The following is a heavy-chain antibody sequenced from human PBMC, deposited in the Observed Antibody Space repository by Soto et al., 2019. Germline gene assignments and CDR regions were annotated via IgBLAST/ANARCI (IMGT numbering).Heavy chain of an antibody. Sequence: SVKVSCKASGGTFSSYAISWVRQAPGQGLEWMGGIIPIFGTANYAQKFQGRVTITADESTSTAYMELSSLRSEDTAVYYCAGIAAAGTIGVGYWGQGTLVTVSS. V-gene: IGHV1-69*13. D-gene: IGHD6-13*01. CDR3: AGIAAAGTIGVGY. J-gene: IGHJ4*02. CDR1: GGTFSSYA. CDR2: IIPIFGTA.